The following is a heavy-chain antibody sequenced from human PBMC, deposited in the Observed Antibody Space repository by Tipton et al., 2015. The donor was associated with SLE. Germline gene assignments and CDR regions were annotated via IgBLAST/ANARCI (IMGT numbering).Heavy chain of an antibody. V-gene: IGHV3-30*02. CDR3: ANSPGSSSGVATGDY. J-gene: IGHJ4*02. CDR2: IRYDGSNK. D-gene: IGHD1-26*01. Sequence: SLRLSCAASGFTFSSYGMHWVRQAPGKGLEWVAFIRYDGSNKYYADSVKGRFTISRDNSKNTLYLQMNSLRAEDTAVYYCANSPGSSSGVATGDYWGQGTLVTVSS. CDR1: GFTFSSYG.